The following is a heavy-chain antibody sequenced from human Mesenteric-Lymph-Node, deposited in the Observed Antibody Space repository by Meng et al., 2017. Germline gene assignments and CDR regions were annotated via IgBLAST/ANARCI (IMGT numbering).Heavy chain of an antibody. V-gene: IGHV3-73*01. D-gene: IGHD4-17*01. CDR2: IRSKANSYAT. CDR3: TRSYGDYLYSAVDYYYGMDV. Sequence: GGSLRLSCAASGFTFSGSAMHWVRQASGKGLEWVGRIRSKANSYATAYAASVKGRFTISRDDSKNTAYLQMNSLKTEDTAVYYCTRSYGDYLYSAVDYYYGMDVWGQGTTVTVSS. CDR1: GFTFSGSA. J-gene: IGHJ6*02.